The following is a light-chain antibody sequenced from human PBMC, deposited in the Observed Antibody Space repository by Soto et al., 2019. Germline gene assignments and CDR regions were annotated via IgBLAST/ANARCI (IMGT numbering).Light chain of an antibody. CDR1: NIGSKS. CDR3: QVWDTTSDPEGV. CDR2: YDR. Sequence: SSDLTQPPSVSETPGKTATITCGGSNIGSKSVNWYQQKPGQAPVLIMFYDRVRPSGIPARFSGSNSGNTATLTISGVEVGDEADYYCQVWDTTSDPEGVFGGGTKLTVL. J-gene: IGLJ3*02. V-gene: IGLV3-21*04.